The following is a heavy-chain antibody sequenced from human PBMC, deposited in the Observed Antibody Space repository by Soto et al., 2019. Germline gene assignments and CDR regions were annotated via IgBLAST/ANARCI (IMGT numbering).Heavy chain of an antibody. CDR1: GGSISSGDYY. J-gene: IGHJ6*02. CDR2: IYYSGST. D-gene: IGHD6-6*01. Sequence: SETLSLTCTVSGGSISSGDYYWSWIRQPPGKGLEWVGYIYYSGSTYYNPSLKSRVTISVDTSKNQFSLKLSSVTAADTAVYYCARDSSSPRYYYYGMDVWGQGTTVTVSS. V-gene: IGHV4-30-4*01. CDR3: ARDSSSPRYYYYGMDV.